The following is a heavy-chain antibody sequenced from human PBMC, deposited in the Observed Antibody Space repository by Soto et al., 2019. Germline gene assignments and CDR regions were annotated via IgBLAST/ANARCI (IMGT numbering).Heavy chain of an antibody. CDR3: AREYYDFWSGYYEWWFDP. J-gene: IGHJ5*02. V-gene: IGHV3-21*01. Sequence: AGGSLRLSCAASGFTFSSYSMNWVRQAPGKGLEWVSSISSSSSYIYYADSVKGRFTISRDNAKNSLYLQMNSLRAEDTAVYYCAREYYDFWSGYYEWWFDPWGQGTLVTVSS. CDR2: ISSSSSYI. CDR1: GFTFSSYS. D-gene: IGHD3-3*01.